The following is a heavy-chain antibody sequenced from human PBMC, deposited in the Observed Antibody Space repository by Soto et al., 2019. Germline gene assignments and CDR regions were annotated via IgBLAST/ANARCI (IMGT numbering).Heavy chain of an antibody. V-gene: IGHV1-69*12. J-gene: IGHJ4*02. D-gene: IGHD5-18*01. CDR1: GGTFSSYA. Sequence: QVQLVQSGAEVKKPGSSVKVSCKASGGTFSSYAISWVRQAPGQGLEWMGGIIPIFGTANYAQKFQGRVTNHADESTSTAYMELSSLRSEDTAVYYCARVDTDMVPFDYWGQGTLVTVSS. CDR3: ARVDTDMVPFDY. CDR2: IIPIFGTA.